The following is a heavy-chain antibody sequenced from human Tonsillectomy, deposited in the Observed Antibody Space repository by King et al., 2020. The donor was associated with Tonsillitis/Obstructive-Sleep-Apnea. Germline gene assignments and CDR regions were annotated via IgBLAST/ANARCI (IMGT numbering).Heavy chain of an antibody. CDR2: ISGSGGST. J-gene: IGHJ4*02. D-gene: IGHD3-3*01. CDR3: AKGSDADFWSGYFDY. CDR1: GFTFSSYA. V-gene: IGHV3-23*04. Sequence: DVQLVESGGGLVQPGGSLRLSCAASGFTFSSYAMSWVRQAPGKGLEWVSGISGSGGSTYYAESVKGRFTISRDNSKNTLYLQMNSLRAEDTAVYYCAKGSDADFWSGYFDYWGQGTLVTVSS.